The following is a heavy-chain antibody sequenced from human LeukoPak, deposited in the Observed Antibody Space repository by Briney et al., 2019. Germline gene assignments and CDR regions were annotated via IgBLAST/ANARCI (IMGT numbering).Heavy chain of an antibody. J-gene: IGHJ4*02. D-gene: IGHD2-2*01. Sequence: GGSLRLSCAASGFTFSSYSMNWVRQAPGKGLEWVSSISSSSSCIYYADSVKGRFTISRDNAKNSLYLQMNSLRAEDTAVYYCARDGDIVVVPAAFFDYWGQGTLVTVSS. V-gene: IGHV3-21*01. CDR2: ISSSSSCI. CDR1: GFTFSSYS. CDR3: ARDGDIVVVPAAFFDY.